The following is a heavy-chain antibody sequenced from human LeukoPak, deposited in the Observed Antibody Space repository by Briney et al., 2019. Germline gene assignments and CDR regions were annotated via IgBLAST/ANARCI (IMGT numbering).Heavy chain of an antibody. V-gene: IGHV4-34*01. J-gene: IGHJ4*02. CDR2: INHSGST. CDR3: ARRDSGWALFDY. Sequence: SETLSLTCAVYGRSFSGYYWSWIRQPPGKGLEWIGEINHSGSTNYNPSLKSRVTISVDTSKNQFSLKLSSVTAADTAVYYCARRDSGWALFDYWGQGTLVTVSS. D-gene: IGHD6-19*01. CDR1: GRSFSGYY.